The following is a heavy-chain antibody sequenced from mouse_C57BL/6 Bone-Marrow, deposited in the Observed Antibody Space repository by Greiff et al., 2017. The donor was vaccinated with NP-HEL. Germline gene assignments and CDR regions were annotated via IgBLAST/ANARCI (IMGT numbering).Heavy chain of an antibody. CDR1: GFTFSSYG. V-gene: IGHV5-6*01. J-gene: IGHJ2*01. CDR3: ARHYYSNYFDY. CDR2: ISSGGSYT. D-gene: IGHD2-5*01. Sequence: EVMLVESGGDLVKPGGSLKLSCAASGFTFSSYGMSWVRQTPDKRLEWVATISSGGSYTYYPDSVKGLFTISRDNAKNTLYLQMSSLKSKDTAMYYCARHYYSNYFDYWGQGTTLTVSS.